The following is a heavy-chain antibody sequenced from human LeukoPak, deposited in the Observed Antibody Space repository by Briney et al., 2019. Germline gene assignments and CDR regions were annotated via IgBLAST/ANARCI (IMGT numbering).Heavy chain of an antibody. CDR3: ARMTTARNWFDP. CDR2: IYYSGST. J-gene: IGHJ5*02. D-gene: IGHD4-11*01. CDR1: GGSISSYY. Sequence: SETLSLTCTVSGGSISSYYWSWIRQPPGKGLEWIGYIYYSGSTNYNPSLKSRVTISVDTSKNQFSLKLSSVTAADTAVYYCARMTTARNWFDPWGQGTLVTVSS. V-gene: IGHV4-59*08.